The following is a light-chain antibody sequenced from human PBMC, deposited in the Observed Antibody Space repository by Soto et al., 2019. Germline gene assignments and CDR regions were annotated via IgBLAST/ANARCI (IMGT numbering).Light chain of an antibody. CDR1: SSNIGSNT. J-gene: IGLJ2*01. CDR2: SND. CDR3: ATWYDSLNAVV. V-gene: IGLV1-44*01. Sequence: QSVLTQPPSASGTPGQRVSISCSGSSSNIGSNTVNWYQQLPGTAPKLLLYSNDQRPSGVPDRFSGSKSGTSASLAISGLRSEDEADYYCATWYDSLNAVVFGGGTKLTVL.